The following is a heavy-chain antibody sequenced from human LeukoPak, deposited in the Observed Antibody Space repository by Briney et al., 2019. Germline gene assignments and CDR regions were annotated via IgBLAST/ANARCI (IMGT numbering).Heavy chain of an antibody. D-gene: IGHD3-22*01. V-gene: IGHV3-23*01. CDR1: GFTFSSYA. CDR3: AKGDSAPRYYGMDV. CDR2: ISGSGGST. Sequence: GGSLRLSCAASGFTFSSYAMSWVRQAPGKGLEWVSAISGSGGSTYYADSVKGRFTISRDNSKNTLYLQMNSLRAEDTAVYYCAKGDSAPRYYGMDVWGQGTTVTVSS. J-gene: IGHJ6*02.